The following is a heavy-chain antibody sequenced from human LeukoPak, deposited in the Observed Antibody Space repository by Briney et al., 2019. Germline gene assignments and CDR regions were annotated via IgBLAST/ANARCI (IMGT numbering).Heavy chain of an antibody. D-gene: IGHD3-10*01. CDR2: IYTSGST. Sequence: PSETLSLTCTVSGGSISSGSYYWSWIRQPAGKGLEWIGRIYTSGSTNYNPSLKSRVTISVDTSKNQFSLKLSSVTAADTAVYYCARDRGLYGRTSYYYYMDVWGKGTTVTISS. J-gene: IGHJ6*03. CDR1: GGSISSGSYY. CDR3: ARDRGLYGRTSYYYYMDV. V-gene: IGHV4-61*02.